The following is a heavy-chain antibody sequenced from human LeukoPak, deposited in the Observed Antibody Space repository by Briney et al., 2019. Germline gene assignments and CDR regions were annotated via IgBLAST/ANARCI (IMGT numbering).Heavy chain of an antibody. CDR1: GYSISSGYY. D-gene: IGHD2/OR15-2a*01. CDR3: ARETGTKRYYSQYRHV. J-gene: IGHJ6*03. Sequence: PSETLSLTCTVSGYSISSGYYWGWIRQPPGKGLEWIGSIYHSGSTYYNPSLKSRVTISADTSKNQFSLKLSSVTAADTAVYFFARETGTKRYYSQYRHVWGKKTTVTVSS. CDR2: IYHSGST. V-gene: IGHV4-38-2*02.